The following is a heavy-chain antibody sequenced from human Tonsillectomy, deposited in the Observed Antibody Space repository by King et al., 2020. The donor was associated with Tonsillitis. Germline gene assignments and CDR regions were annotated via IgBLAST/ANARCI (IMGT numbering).Heavy chain of an antibody. CDR3: ARSVRRLIAVAGFAY. D-gene: IGHD6-19*01. J-gene: IGHJ4*02. Sequence: QLVQSGAEVKKPGASVKVSCEASGYTFTSYGISWVRQAPGQGLEWMGWISAYNGNTNYAQKLQGRVTMTTDTSTSTAYMELRSLRSDDTAVYYCARSVRRLIAVAGFAYWGQGTLVTVSS. CDR1: GYTFTSYG. V-gene: IGHV1-18*01. CDR2: ISAYNGNT.